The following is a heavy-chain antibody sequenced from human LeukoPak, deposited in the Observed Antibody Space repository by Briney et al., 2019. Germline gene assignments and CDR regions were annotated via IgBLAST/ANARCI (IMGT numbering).Heavy chain of an antibody. CDR3: ARGGYYGSGNDFRFDP. D-gene: IGHD3-10*01. J-gene: IGHJ5*02. V-gene: IGHV4-39*07. CDR1: GGSISSSSYY. CDR2: IYYSGST. Sequence: SSETLSLTCTVSGGSISSSSYYWGWIRQPPGKGLEWIGSIYYSGSTYYNPSLKSRVTISVDTSKNQFSLKLSSVTAADTAVYYCARGGYYGSGNDFRFDPWGQGTLVTVSS.